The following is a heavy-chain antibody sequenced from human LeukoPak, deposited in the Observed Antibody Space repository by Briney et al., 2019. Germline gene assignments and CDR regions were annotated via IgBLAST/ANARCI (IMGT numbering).Heavy chain of an antibody. V-gene: IGHV3-23*01. CDR3: VKDYQVGSSPAFGDS. J-gene: IGHJ4*02. CDR1: GFTFSSHA. D-gene: IGHD1-26*01. CDR2: LIENGVTT. Sequence: AGGSLRLSCAASGFTFSSHAMSWVRQAPGKGLEWVSGLIENGVTTYYADSVKGRFTISRDNYRNTMYLQMNSLGAEDTAVYYCVKDYQVGSSPAFGDSWGQGTLVTVSS.